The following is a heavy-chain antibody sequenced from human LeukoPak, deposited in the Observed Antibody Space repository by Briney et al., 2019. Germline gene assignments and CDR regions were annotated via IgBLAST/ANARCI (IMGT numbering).Heavy chain of an antibody. J-gene: IGHJ4*02. D-gene: IGHD2-15*01. CDR3: ARMLFCSGGSCQDH. Sequence: GGSLRLSCAASGFDFSNHYLNWVRQAPGKGLEWVSIIQSAGNTYYSDSVKGRFTISRDDSKNTLYLQMNSLRVEDTAIYYCARMLFCSGGSCQDHWGQGTRVTVSS. CDR1: GFDFSNHY. V-gene: IGHV3-53*01. CDR2: IQSAGNT.